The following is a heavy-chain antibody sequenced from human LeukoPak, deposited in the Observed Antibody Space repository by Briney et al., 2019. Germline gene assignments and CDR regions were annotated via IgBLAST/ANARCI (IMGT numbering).Heavy chain of an antibody. CDR1: GFTFSNYG. J-gene: IGHJ4*02. CDR2: ISSSSYI. Sequence: GGSLRLSCAASGFTFSNYGMHWVRQAPGKGLEWVSSISSSSYIYYADSVKGRFTISRDNAKNSLYLQMNSLRAEDTAVYYCATRGIAASQFWGQGTLVTVSS. D-gene: IGHD6-13*01. V-gene: IGHV3-21*01. CDR3: ATRGIAASQF.